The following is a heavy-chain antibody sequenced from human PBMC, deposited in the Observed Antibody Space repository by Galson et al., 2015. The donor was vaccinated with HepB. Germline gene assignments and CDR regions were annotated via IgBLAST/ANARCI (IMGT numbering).Heavy chain of an antibody. V-gene: IGHV1-46*01. CDR2: INPSGGST. D-gene: IGHD3-3*01. Sequence: SVKVSCKASGYTFTSYYMHWVRQAPGQGLEWMGIINPSGGSTSYAQKFQGRVTMTRDTSTSTVYMELSSLRSEDTAVYYCASSGTIFGVVSDYYFDYWGQGTLVTVSS. J-gene: IGHJ4*02. CDR3: ASSGTIFGVVSDYYFDY. CDR1: GYTFTSYY.